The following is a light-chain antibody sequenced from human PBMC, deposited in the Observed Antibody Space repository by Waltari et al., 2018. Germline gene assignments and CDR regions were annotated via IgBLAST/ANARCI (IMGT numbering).Light chain of an antibody. Sequence: DIQMTQSPSSLSASVGDRVTFTCQASQDIHKYLNWYHQKPGKAPKLLISGASKLEMGVPSRFSGSGSGTDFTFTITSLQPEDIGTYYCQQYNNLVLTFGQGTRLEIK. CDR3: QQYNNLVLT. V-gene: IGKV1-33*01. CDR2: GAS. CDR1: QDIHKY. J-gene: IGKJ5*01.